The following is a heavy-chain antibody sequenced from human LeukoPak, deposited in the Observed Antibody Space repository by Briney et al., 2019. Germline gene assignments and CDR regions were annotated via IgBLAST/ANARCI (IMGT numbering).Heavy chain of an antibody. CDR1: GYTFTSYY. CDR2: INPNSGGT. CDR3: ARASGYNYNFDY. V-gene: IGHV1-2*02. J-gene: IGHJ4*02. Sequence: ASVKVSCKASGYTFTSYYMHWVRQAPGPGLEWMGWINPNSGGTNYAQKFQGRVTMTRDTSISTAYMELSRLISADTAVYYCARASGYNYNFDYWGQGTLVTVSS. D-gene: IGHD5-24*01.